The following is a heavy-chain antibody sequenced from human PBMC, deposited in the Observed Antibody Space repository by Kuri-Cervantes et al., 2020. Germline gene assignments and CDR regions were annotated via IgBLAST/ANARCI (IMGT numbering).Heavy chain of an antibody. J-gene: IGHJ6*02. CDR3: ARGVAKWELRLVGMAV. Sequence: ASVKVSCKASGYTFTGYYMHWVRQAPGQGLEWMGWINPNSGGTNYAQKFQGRVTMTRDTSISTAYMELSRLRSDDTAVYYCARGVAKWELRLVGMAVWGQGTTVTVSS. V-gene: IGHV1-2*02. CDR1: GYTFTGYY. CDR2: INPNSGGT. D-gene: IGHD1-26*01.